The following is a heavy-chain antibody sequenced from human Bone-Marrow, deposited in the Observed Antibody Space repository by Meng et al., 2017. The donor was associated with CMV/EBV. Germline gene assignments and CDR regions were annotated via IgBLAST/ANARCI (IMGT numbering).Heavy chain of an antibody. V-gene: IGHV1-8*03. Sequence: ASVKVSCKASGYTFTSYDINWVRQATGQGLEWMGWMNPNSGNTGYAQKFQGRVTITRNTSISKAYIELSNLRSEDTAVYSCARDSLRYNWNYPGGGWGQGTLVTVSS. CDR1: GYTFTSYD. CDR3: ARDSLRYNWNYPGGG. CDR2: MNPNSGNT. J-gene: IGHJ4*02. D-gene: IGHD1-7*01.